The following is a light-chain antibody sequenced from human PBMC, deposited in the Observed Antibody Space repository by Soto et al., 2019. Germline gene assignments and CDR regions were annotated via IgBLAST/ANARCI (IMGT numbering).Light chain of an antibody. Sequence: EIVLTLSPGTLSLSPGERATLSCRASQSVSSDYLAWYQQKPGQAPRLLIYGASSMATGIPDRFSGSGSGTDFTLTISRLEPEDFAVYYCQQYYTSPVTFGGGTKVEIK. CDR1: QSVSSDY. V-gene: IGKV3-20*01. J-gene: IGKJ4*01. CDR3: QQYYTSPVT. CDR2: GAS.